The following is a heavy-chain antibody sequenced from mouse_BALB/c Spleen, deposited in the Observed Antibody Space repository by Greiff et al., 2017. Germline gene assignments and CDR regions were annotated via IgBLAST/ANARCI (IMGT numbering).Heavy chain of an antibody. D-gene: IGHD1-1*01. CDR2: ISYSGST. CDR1: GYSITSDYA. J-gene: IGHJ3*01. CDR3: ARRGYGSSYAWFAD. V-gene: IGHV3-2*02. Sequence: EVQLVESGPGLVKPSQSLSLTCTVTGYSITSDYAWNWIRQFPGNKLEWMGYISYSGSTSYNPSLKSRISITRDTSKNQFFLQLNSVTTEDTATYYCARRGYGSSYAWFADWGQGTLVTVSA.